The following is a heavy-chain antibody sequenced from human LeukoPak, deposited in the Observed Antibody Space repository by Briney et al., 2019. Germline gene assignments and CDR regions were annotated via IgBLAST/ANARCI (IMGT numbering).Heavy chain of an antibody. CDR1: GFTFDDYA. CDR2: ISGDGGNT. CDR3: AKERSDGYSSSWLPYYYYYYMDV. V-gene: IGHV3-43*02. Sequence: GGSLRLSCAASGFTFDDYAMHWVRQAPGKGLEWVSLISGDGGNTYYTDSVKGRFTISRDNSKNSLYLQMNSLRTEDTALYYCAKERSDGYSSSWLPYYYYYYMDVWGKGTTVTVSS. J-gene: IGHJ6*03. D-gene: IGHD6-13*01.